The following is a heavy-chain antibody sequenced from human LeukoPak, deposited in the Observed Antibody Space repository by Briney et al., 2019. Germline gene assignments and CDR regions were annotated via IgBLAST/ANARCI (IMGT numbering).Heavy chain of an antibody. D-gene: IGHD6-13*01. CDR3: GRDPSTDSSSWFDY. Sequence: SSETLSLTCAVYGGSFSGYYWSWIRQPPGKGLEWIGEINHSGSTYYNPSLKSRVTISVDTSKNQFSLKLSSVTAADTAVYYCGRDPSTDSSSWFDYWGQGTRVTVST. V-gene: IGHV4-34*01. CDR2: INHSGST. J-gene: IGHJ4*02. CDR1: GGSFSGYY.